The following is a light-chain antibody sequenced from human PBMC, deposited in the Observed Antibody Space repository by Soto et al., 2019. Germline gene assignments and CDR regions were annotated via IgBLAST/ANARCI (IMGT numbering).Light chain of an antibody. CDR3: QQYNNWPPWT. CDR2: GAS. CDR1: QTVSNNY. Sequence: EIVLTQSPGTLSLSLGDRATLSCRAIQTVSNNYLAWCQQKPGQAPRLLIYGASIRATGIPARFSGSGSGTDFTLTISSLEPEDFAVYYCQQYNNWPPWTFGQGTNVDIK. V-gene: IGKV3-20*01. J-gene: IGKJ1*01.